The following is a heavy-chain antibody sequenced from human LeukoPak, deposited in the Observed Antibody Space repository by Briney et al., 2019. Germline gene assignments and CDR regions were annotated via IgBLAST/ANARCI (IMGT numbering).Heavy chain of an antibody. CDR3: ARTYCSSTSCLFDY. CDR2: IYTSGST. D-gene: IGHD2-2*01. CDR1: GGSISSGSYY. J-gene: IGHJ4*02. V-gene: IGHV4-61*02. Sequence: PSQTLSLTCTVSGGSISSGSYYWSWIRQPAGKGLEWIGRIYTSGSTNYNPSLKSRVTISVDTSKNQFSLKLSSVTAADTAVYYCARTYCSSTSCLFDYWGQGTLVTVSS.